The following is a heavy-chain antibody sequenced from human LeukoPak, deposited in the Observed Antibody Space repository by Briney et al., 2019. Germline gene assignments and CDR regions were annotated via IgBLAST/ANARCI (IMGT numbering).Heavy chain of an antibody. CDR2: IYYSGST. CDR3: ARQGVGTAWGEYYGMDV. V-gene: IGHV4-59*01. J-gene: IGHJ6*02. D-gene: IGHD2/OR15-2a*01. CDR1: GGFISSYY. Sequence: PSETLSLTCTVSGGFISSYYWSWNRQPPGKGLEWIGYIYYSGSTNYNLSLKSRVTISVDTSKNQFSLKLSSVTAADTAVYYCARQGVGTAWGEYYGMDVWGQGTTVTVSS.